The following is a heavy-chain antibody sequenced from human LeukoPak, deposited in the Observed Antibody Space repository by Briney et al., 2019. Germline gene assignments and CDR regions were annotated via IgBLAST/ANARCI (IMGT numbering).Heavy chain of an antibody. D-gene: IGHD4-17*01. V-gene: IGHV3-66*01. CDR1: GFTVSSNY. CDR2: IYSGDST. Sequence: GGSLRLSCAASGFTVSSNYMSWVRQAPGKGLEGVSDIYSGDSTYYADSVKGRFTISRDNSKNTLYLQMNRLRAEDTAVYYCAREPYGDYPPYYFDCWGQGTLVTVSS. J-gene: IGHJ4*02. CDR3: AREPYGDYPPYYFDC.